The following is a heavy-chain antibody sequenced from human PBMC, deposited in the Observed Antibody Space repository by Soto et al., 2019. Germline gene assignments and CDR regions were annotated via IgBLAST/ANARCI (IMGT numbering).Heavy chain of an antibody. D-gene: IGHD6-6*01. V-gene: IGHV3-53*04. CDR2: IYSGGST. Sequence: ESGGGLVQPGGSLRLSCAASGFTVSSNYMSWVRQAPGKGLEWVSVIYSGGSTYYADSVKGRFTISRHNSKNTLYLQMNSLRAEDTAVYYCARGGLAARSPFDYWGQGTLVTVSS. CDR1: GFTVSSNY. J-gene: IGHJ4*02. CDR3: ARGGLAARSPFDY.